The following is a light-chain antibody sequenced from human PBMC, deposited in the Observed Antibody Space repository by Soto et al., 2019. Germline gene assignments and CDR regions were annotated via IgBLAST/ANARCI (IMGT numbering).Light chain of an antibody. J-gene: IGLJ3*02. CDR3: SSYTRYITWV. V-gene: IGLV2-14*01. CDR1: SSDIGGYIY. Sequence: QSVLTQPASVSGSPGQSITISCTGTSSDIGGYIYVSWYQQHPGKGPKLMIFEVSNRPSGVSNRFSGSKSGNTASLTISGLQADDEADYYCSSYTRYITWVFGGGTKLTVL. CDR2: EVS.